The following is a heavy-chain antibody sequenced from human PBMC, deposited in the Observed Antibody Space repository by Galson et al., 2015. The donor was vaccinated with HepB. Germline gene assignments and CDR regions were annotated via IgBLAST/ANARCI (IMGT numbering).Heavy chain of an antibody. Sequence: SLRLSCAASGFTFSDYYMSWIRQAPGKGLEWVSYISSSGSTIYYADSVKGRFTISRDNAKNSLYLQTNSLRAEDTAVYYCARVGYCSGGSCYTPPYYYMDVWGKGTTVTVSS. D-gene: IGHD2-15*01. CDR3: ARVGYCSGGSCYTPPYYYMDV. J-gene: IGHJ6*03. V-gene: IGHV3-11*01. CDR2: ISSSGSTI. CDR1: GFTFSDYY.